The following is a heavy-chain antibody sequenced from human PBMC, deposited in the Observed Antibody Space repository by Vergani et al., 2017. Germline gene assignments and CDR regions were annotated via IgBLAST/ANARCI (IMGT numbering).Heavy chain of an antibody. Sequence: QVQLVESGGGVVQPGRSLRLSCAASGFTFSSYAMHWVRQAPGKGLEWVAVISYDGSNKYYADSVKGRFTISRVNSKNTLYLQMNSLRAEDTAVYYCARDLAAADPGGWFDPWGQGTLVTVSS. D-gene: IGHD6-13*01. J-gene: IGHJ5*02. CDR2: ISYDGSNK. CDR3: ARDLAAADPGGWFDP. V-gene: IGHV3-30*01. CDR1: GFTFSSYA.